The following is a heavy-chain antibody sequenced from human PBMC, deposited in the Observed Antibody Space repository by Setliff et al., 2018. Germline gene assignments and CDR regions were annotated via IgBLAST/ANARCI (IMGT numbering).Heavy chain of an antibody. CDR1: GGSISSGSYY. CDR3: ASEGGPEADAFDI. J-gene: IGHJ3*02. D-gene: IGHD2-15*01. Sequence: SETLSLTCTVSGGSISSGSYYWSWIRQPAGKGLEWIRRIYTSGSTNYNPSLKSRVTISVDTSKNQFSLKLSSVTAADTAVYYCASEGGPEADAFDIWGQGTMVTVSS. CDR2: IYTSGST. V-gene: IGHV4-61*02.